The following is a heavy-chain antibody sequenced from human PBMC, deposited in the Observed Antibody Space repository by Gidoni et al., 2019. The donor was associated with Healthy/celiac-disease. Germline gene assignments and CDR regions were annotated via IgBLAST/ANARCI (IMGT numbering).Heavy chain of an antibody. J-gene: IGHJ4*02. V-gene: IGHV4-34*01. D-gene: IGHD6-19*01. CDR1: GGSFSCYY. Sequence: QVQLQLSGAGLLKPSESLSLTCAVYGGSFSCYYWSWIRQTPGKGLEWIGEINHSGSTNYHPSLKSRVTISVDASKNQFSLEQGAVTAADTAVYYCARGQYSSGWGRDDWGQRTLVTVSS. CDR3: ARGQYSSGWGRDD. CDR2: INHSGST.